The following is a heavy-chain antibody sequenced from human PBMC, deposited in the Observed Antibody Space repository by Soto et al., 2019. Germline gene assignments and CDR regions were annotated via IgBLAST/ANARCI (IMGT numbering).Heavy chain of an antibody. CDR2: ISAYNGNT. V-gene: IGHV1-18*01. CDR3: ARVDRDFWSGRYLLCDY. Sequence: GASVKVSCKASGYTFTSYGISWVRQAPGQGLEWMGWISAYNGNTNYAQKLQGRVTMTTDTSTSTAYMELRSLRSDDTAVYYCARVDRDFWSGRYLLCDYWGQGTLVTVSS. D-gene: IGHD3-3*01. J-gene: IGHJ4*02. CDR1: GYTFTSYG.